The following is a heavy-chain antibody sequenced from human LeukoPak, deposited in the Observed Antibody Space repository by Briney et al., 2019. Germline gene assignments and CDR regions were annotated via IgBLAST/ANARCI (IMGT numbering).Heavy chain of an antibody. V-gene: IGHV5-51*01. CDR1: GYSFTSYW. J-gene: IGHJ3*02. D-gene: IGHD3-10*01. Sequence: PGESLKISCKGSGYSFTSYWIGWVRQMPGKGLEWMGIIYPGDSDTRYSPSFQGQVTISADKSISTAYLQWSSLKASDTAMYYCARHPVDYYGSGIGNAFDIWGQGTMVTVSS. CDR3: ARHPVDYYGSGIGNAFDI. CDR2: IYPGDSDT.